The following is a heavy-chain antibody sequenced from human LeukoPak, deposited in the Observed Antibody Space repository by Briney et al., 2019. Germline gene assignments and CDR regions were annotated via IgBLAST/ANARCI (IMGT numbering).Heavy chain of an antibody. D-gene: IGHD6-19*01. CDR1: GYSFTSYW. CDR3: ARTDSWYSSGWYWFDP. V-gene: IGHV5-51*01. Sequence: GESLKISGKASGYSFTSYWIGGVRQMPGKGLEWMGIMYPGDSDTRYSTSFQCQVTISAAKSISTAYLQWSSLTASHTALYYCARTDSWYSSGWYWFDPWGQGTLVTVSS. CDR2: MYPGDSDT. J-gene: IGHJ5*02.